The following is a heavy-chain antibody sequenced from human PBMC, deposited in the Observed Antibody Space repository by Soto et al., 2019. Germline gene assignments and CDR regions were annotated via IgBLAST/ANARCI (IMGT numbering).Heavy chain of an antibody. CDR3: AKAMDCGGDCYSHRYDY. Sequence: EVQLLESGGGLVQPGGSLRLSCAASGFTFSSYAMSWVRQAPGKGLEWVSAISGSGGSTYYADSVKGRFTISRDNSKNTLYLQMNSLRAEDTAVYYCAKAMDCGGDCYSHRYDYWGPGTLVPVSS. CDR2: ISGSGGST. CDR1: GFTFSSYA. D-gene: IGHD2-21*02. V-gene: IGHV3-23*01. J-gene: IGHJ4*02.